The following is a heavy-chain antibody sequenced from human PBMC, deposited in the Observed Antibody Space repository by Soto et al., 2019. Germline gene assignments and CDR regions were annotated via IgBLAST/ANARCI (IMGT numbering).Heavy chain of an antibody. D-gene: IGHD3-22*01. J-gene: IGHJ3*02. CDR3: ARDYYDSPNAFDI. CDR1: GGTFSSYT. CDR2: IIPILGIA. V-gene: IGHV1-69*04. Sequence: SVKVSCKASGGTFSSYTISWVRQAPGQGLEWMGRIIPILGIANYAQKFQGRVTITADKSTSTAYMELSSLRSEDTAVYYCARDYYDSPNAFDIWGQGTMVTVSS.